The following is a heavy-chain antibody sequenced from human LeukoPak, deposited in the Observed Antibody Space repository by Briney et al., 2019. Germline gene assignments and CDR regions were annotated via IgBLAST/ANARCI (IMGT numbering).Heavy chain of an antibody. CDR2: MNPNSGNT. V-gene: IGHV1-8*02. J-gene: IGHJ4*02. CDR3: ASGYDSSGYGYY. Sequence: ASVKVSCKASGYTFTSYGISRVRQATGQGLEWMGWMNPNSGNTGYAQKFQGRVTMTRNTSISTAYMELSSLRSEDTAVHYCASGYDSSGYGYYWGQGTLVTVSS. D-gene: IGHD3-22*01. CDR1: GYTFTSYG.